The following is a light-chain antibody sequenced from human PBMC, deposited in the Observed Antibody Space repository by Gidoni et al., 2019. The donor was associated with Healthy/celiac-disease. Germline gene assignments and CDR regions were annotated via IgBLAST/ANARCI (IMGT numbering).Light chain of an antibody. Sequence: DIQMTQSPSSLSASVGDRVTITCRASQSISSYLNWYQQKPGKAPKLLIYAASRLQSGVPSRFSGSGSGTDFTLTISSLQPEDFATYYCQQSYSTVYTFGQGTKLEIK. CDR3: QQSYSTVYT. CDR2: AAS. J-gene: IGKJ2*01. CDR1: QSISSY. V-gene: IGKV1-39*01.